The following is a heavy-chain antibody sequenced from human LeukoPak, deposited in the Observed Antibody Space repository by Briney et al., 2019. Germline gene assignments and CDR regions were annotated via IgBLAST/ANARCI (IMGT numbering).Heavy chain of an antibody. J-gene: IGHJ4*02. V-gene: IGHV1-69*13. D-gene: IGHD3-22*01. CDR3: ARGSGWLLQSHFDY. CDR1: GDTFSSYA. CDR2: IIPIFGTA. Sequence: ASVKVSCTASGDTFSSYAISWVRQAPGQGLEWMGGIIPIFGTANYAQKFQGRVTITADESTSTAYMELSSLRSEDTAVYYCARGSGWLLQSHFDYWGQGTLVTVSS.